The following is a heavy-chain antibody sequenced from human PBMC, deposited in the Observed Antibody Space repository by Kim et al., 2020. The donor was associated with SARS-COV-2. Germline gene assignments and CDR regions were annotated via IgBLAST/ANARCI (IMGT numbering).Heavy chain of an antibody. CDR3: AREGRQHDAFDI. CDR2: IWYDGSNK. V-gene: IGHV3-33*01. CDR1: GFTFSNYG. J-gene: IGHJ3*02. D-gene: IGHD5-18*01. Sequence: GGSLRLSCAASGFTFSNYGMHWVRQAPGKGLEWVAVIWYDGSNKYYADSVKGRFIISRDNSKNTLYLQMNSLRAEDTAVDYCAREGRQHDAFDIWGQGTMATVSS.